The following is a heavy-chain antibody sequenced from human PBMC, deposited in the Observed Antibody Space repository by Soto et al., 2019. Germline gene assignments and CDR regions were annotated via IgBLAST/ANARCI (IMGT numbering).Heavy chain of an antibody. V-gene: IGHV3-30*03. CDR2: ISRDGGTK. CDR3: TGEVASGY. D-gene: IGHD2-8*02. CDR1: GFPVSSYG. J-gene: IGHJ4*02. Sequence: GGSLRLSCAASGFPVSSYGMHWVRQAPGKGLEWVAVISRDGGTKYYADSVKGRFTISRDNSRNTLFLEMNSLRGDDMAVYYCTGEVASGYWGQGTLVTVSS.